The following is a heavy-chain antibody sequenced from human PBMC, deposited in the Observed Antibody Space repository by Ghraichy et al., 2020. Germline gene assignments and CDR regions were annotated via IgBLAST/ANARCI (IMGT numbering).Heavy chain of an antibody. CDR2: IIPIFGTA. Sequence: SVKVSCKASGGTFSSYAISWVRQAPGQGLEWMGGIIPIFGTANYAQKFQGRVTITADESTSTAYMELSSLRSEDTVVYYCARALGVTMVRGVRDAFDIWGQGTMVTVSS. CDR1: GGTFSSYA. V-gene: IGHV1-69*13. CDR3: ARALGVTMVRGVRDAFDI. D-gene: IGHD3-10*01. J-gene: IGHJ3*02.